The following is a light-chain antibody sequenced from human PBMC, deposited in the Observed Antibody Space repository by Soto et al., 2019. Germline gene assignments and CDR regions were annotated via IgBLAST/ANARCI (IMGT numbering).Light chain of an antibody. CDR2: GAS. CDR3: QQYGSSPET. Sequence: EIVLTQSQATLSVSPSESVSLXRRARLGISINLAWYQQRPGQAPRLLIYGASTRATGVPARFSGSGSGTDFTLTISRLEPEDFAVYYCQQYGSSPETFGQGTKVDI. V-gene: IGKV3-20*01. CDR1: LGISIN. J-gene: IGKJ1*01.